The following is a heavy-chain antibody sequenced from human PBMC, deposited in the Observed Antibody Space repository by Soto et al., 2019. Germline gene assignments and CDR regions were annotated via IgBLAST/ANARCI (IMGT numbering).Heavy chain of an antibody. CDR1: GGSISSSSYY. V-gene: IGHV4-39*07. J-gene: IGHJ4*02. Sequence: SETLSLTCTVSGGSISSSSYYWGWIRQPPGKGLEWIGSIYYSGSTYYNPSLKSRVTISVDKSKNHFSLNLYSVTAADTAVYYCARDPSAARPPYYFDYWGQGILVTV. D-gene: IGHD6-6*01. CDR3: ARDPSAARPPYYFDY. CDR2: IYYSGST.